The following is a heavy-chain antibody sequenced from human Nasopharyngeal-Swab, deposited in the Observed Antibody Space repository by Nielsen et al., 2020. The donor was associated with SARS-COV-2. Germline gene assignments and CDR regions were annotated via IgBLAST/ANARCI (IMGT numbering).Heavy chain of an antibody. V-gene: IGHV5-51*01. J-gene: IGHJ4*02. CDR3: ARLLLSKYFDY. Sequence: GESLKISCKGSGSTFSNYWIGWVRQMPGKGLEWVGIIYPGDSDTRYSPSFQGQVTISADKSISTTYLQWSSLKASDTAMYYCARLLLSKYFDYWGQGTLVTVSS. CDR1: GSTFSNYW. CDR2: IYPGDSDT.